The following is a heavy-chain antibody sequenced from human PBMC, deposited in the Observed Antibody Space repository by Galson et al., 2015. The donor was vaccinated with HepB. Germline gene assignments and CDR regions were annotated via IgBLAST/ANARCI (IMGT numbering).Heavy chain of an antibody. D-gene: IGHD6-13*01. CDR2: IYPGDSDT. CDR1: GYSFTSYW. V-gene: IGHV5-51*01. CDR3: ARHHAHSSSWPTSGNGYYFDY. J-gene: IGHJ4*02. Sequence: QSGAEVKKPGESLKISCKGSGYSFTSYWIGWVRQMPGKGLEWMGIIYPGDSDTRYSPSFQGQVTISADKSISTAYLQWSSLKASDTAMYYRARHHAHSSSWPTSGNGYYFDYWGQGTLVTVSS.